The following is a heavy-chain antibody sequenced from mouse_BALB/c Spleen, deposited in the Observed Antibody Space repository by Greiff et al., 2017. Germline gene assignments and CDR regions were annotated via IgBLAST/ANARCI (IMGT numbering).Heavy chain of an antibody. CDR1: GYTFTSYW. D-gene: IGHD1-1*01. V-gene: IGHV1S81*02. CDR2: INPSNGRT. J-gene: IGHJ4*01. CDR3: ARSRATTGGVYYAMDY. Sequence: QVQLQQPGAELVKPGASVKLSCKASGYTFTSYWMHWVKQRPGQGLEWIGEINPSNGRTNYNEKFKSKATLTVDKSSSTAYMQLSSLTSEDSAVYYCARSRATTGGVYYAMDYWGQGTSVTVSS.